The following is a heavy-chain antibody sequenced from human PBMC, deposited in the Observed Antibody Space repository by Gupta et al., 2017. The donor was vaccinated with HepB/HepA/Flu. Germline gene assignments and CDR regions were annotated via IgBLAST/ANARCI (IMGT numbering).Heavy chain of an antibody. Sequence: EVQLLESGGGLVQPGGSLRLSCAASGFTFSSYAMSWVRQAPGKGLEWVSAISGSGGSTYYADSVKGRFTISRDNSKNTLYLQMNSLRAEDTAVYYCAKDLSLYGSGSYYKSDAFDIWGQGTMVTVSS. CDR3: AKDLSLYGSGSYYKSDAFDI. J-gene: IGHJ3*02. CDR2: ISGSGGST. CDR1: GFTFSSYA. D-gene: IGHD3-10*01. V-gene: IGHV3-23*01.